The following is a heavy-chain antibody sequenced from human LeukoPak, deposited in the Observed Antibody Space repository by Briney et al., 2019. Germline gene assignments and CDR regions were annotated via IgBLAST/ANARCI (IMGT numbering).Heavy chain of an antibody. J-gene: IGHJ3*02. CDR1: GGSISSYY. D-gene: IGHD3-22*01. Sequence: SETLSLTCTVSGGSISSYYWSWIRQPAGKGLEWIGSIYYSGSTYYNPSLKSRVTISVDTSKNQFSLKLSSVTAADTAVYYCASDSSGQSNDAFDIWGQGTMVTVSS. CDR3: ASDSSGQSNDAFDI. V-gene: IGHV4-59*05. CDR2: IYYSGST.